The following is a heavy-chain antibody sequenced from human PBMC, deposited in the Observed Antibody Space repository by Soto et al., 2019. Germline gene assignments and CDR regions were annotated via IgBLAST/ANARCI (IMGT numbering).Heavy chain of an antibody. CDR3: AMALIRFSEWLPV. Sequence: ESLTPACAASRFSFSSYSMNWVRQAAGEGLGWVSSISSRSSYIYYAESVKGTVTISRENAKKSLYLQMNSLRAEDTAVYYCAMALIRFSEWLPVWGQGTLVTVSS. J-gene: IGHJ4*02. V-gene: IGHV3-21*01. CDR2: ISSRSSYI. D-gene: IGHD3-3*01. CDR1: RFSFSSYS.